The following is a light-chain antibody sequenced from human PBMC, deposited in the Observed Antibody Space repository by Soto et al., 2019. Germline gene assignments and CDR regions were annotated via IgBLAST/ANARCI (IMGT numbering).Light chain of an antibody. CDR2: WAS. J-gene: IGKJ4*01. CDR1: QSVLYSSNTKNY. Sequence: DIVMTQSPDSLAVSLGERATINCKSSQSVLYSSNTKNYLAWYQQKTGQPPKLLIYWASTRESGVPDRFSGSGSGTDFTLTISSLQAEDVAVYYCQQYYSTPHFGGGTKVEIK. CDR3: QQYYSTPH. V-gene: IGKV4-1*01.